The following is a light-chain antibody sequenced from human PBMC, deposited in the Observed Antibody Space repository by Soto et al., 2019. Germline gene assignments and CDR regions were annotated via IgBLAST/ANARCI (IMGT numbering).Light chain of an antibody. CDR2: YAS. CDR1: QTINKY. J-gene: IGKJ4*01. Sequence: DIQMTQSPSSLSASVGDRVTITCRASQTINKYLNWYQQRSGQAPKLLIHYASTLQSGVPLRFSGAGSGTTFTLTIADFQPADFGTYFCQQAYSFPLTFGGGTEVEI. CDR3: QQAYSFPLT. V-gene: IGKV1-39*01.